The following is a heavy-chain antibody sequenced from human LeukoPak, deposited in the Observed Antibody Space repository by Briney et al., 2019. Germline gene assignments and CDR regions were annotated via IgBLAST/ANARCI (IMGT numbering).Heavy chain of an antibody. Sequence: GGSLRLSCAASGCTFSSYWMSWVRQAPGKGLEWVANIKQDGSEKYYVDSVKGRFTISRDNAKNSLYLQMNSLRAGDTAVYYCARVCTIFGVVIMDYFDYWGQGTLVTVSS. J-gene: IGHJ4*02. CDR3: ARVCTIFGVVIMDYFDY. D-gene: IGHD3-3*01. CDR1: GCTFSSYW. CDR2: IKQDGSEK. V-gene: IGHV3-7*01.